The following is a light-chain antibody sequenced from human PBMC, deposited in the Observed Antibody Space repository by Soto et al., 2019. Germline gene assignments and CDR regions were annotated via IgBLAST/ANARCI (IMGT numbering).Light chain of an antibody. J-gene: IGLJ1*01. V-gene: IGLV2-14*01. CDR3: ISYTTTSTHV. CDR1: SSDVGAYNY. Sequence: QSALTQPASVSGSPGQSITISCTGTSSDVGAYNYVSWYQQHPGRAPKLMIYEVSSRPSGVSNRFSGSKSDNTASLTISGLQAEDEADYYCISYTTTSTHVFGTGTKVTVL. CDR2: EVS.